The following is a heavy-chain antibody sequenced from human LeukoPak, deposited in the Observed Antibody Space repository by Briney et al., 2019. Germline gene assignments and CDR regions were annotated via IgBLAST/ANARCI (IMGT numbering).Heavy chain of an antibody. CDR2: VSWNSDSI. CDR1: GFSFDEFA. D-gene: IGHD2-21*01. J-gene: IGHJ4*02. Sequence: GGSLSLSCAASGFSFDEFAMHWVRRCPGRGREWVSGVSWNSDSIGYADSVMGRFTISRDNAKNSLYLQRNSLRAEDTAVYYCARGGPYCGGDCFDYWGQGTLVTVSS. CDR3: ARGGPYCGGDCFDY. V-gene: IGHV3-9*01.